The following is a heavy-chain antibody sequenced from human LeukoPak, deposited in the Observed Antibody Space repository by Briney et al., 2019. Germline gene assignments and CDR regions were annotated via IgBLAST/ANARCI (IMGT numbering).Heavy chain of an antibody. J-gene: IGHJ4*02. V-gene: IGHV3-74*01. CDR2: INSDGSSR. CDR3: ARGGPDSSDYSSLFDY. CDR1: GFTFSNYW. Sequence: GGSLRLSCAASGFTFSNYWMSWVRQAPGKGPVWVSRINSDGSSRHYADSVKGRFTISRDNAKNTLHLQMTSLRAEDTAVYYCARGGPDSSDYSSLFDYWGRGILVTVSS. D-gene: IGHD3-22*01.